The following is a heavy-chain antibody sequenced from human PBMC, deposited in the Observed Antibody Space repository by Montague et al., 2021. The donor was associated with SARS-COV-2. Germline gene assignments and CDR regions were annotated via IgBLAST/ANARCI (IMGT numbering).Heavy chain of an antibody. D-gene: IGHD3-16*02. J-gene: IGHJ5*02. CDR3: ARALITITFGGVIAHWFDP. CDR2: IYYSGST. V-gene: IGHV4-39*07. Sequence: SETLSLTCTVSGGSISSSSYYWGWVRQPPGKGLEWIGSIYYSGSTYYNPSLKSRVTISVDTSKNQFSLKLSSVTAADTAVYYCARALITITFGGVIAHWFDPWGQGTLVTVSS. CDR1: GGSISSSSYY.